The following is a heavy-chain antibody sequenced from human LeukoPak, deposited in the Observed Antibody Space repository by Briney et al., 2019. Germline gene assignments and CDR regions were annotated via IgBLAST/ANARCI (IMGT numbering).Heavy chain of an antibody. V-gene: IGHV3-48*03. D-gene: IGHD3-22*01. Sequence: GGSLRLSCVVSGFTFSTYWMSWVRQAPGKGLEWVSYISSSGSTIYYADSVKGRFTISRDNAKNSLYLQMNSLRAEDTAVYYCARRDYSDSSGCNYWGQGTLVTVSS. CDR3: ARRDYSDSSGCNY. J-gene: IGHJ4*02. CDR1: GFTFSTYW. CDR2: ISSSGSTI.